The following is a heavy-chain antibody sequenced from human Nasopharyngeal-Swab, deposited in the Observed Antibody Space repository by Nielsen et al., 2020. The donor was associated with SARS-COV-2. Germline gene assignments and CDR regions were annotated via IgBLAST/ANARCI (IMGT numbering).Heavy chain of an antibody. J-gene: IGHJ6*02. CDR2: ISSSSSYI. CDR1: GFTFNNYN. CDR3: ARDGLDYDFWSAYFMDV. Sequence: GESLKISCAASGFTFNNYNFNWVRQAPEKGLEWVSSISSSSSYIYYADSVKGRFTISRDNAKNSLYLQMNSLRAEDTAVYYCARDGLDYDFWSAYFMDVWGQGTTVIVSS. D-gene: IGHD3-3*01. V-gene: IGHV3-21*01.